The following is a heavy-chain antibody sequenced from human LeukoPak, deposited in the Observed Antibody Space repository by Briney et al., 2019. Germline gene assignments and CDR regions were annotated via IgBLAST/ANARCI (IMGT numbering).Heavy chain of an antibody. CDR1: GFTFSGYS. CDR2: ISSSSSYI. CDR3: ARDRHGYYYDSSGYSLHY. D-gene: IGHD3-22*01. Sequence: GGSLRLSCAASGFTFSGYSMNWVRQAPGKGLEWVSSISSSSSYIYYADSVKGRFTISRDNAKNSLYLQMNSLRAEDTAVYYCARDRHGYYYDSSGYSLHYWGQGTLVTVSS. V-gene: IGHV3-21*01. J-gene: IGHJ4*02.